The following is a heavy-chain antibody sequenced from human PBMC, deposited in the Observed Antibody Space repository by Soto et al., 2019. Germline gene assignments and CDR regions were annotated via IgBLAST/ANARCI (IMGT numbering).Heavy chain of an antibody. V-gene: IGHV4-30-4*01. J-gene: IGHJ5*02. Sequence: QVQLQESGPGLVKPSQTLSLTCTVSGGSISSGDYYWSWIRQPPGKGLEWIGYIYYSGSTYYNPSLMSRVTRSVDTSKNQFSLNLSSVTAADTAVYYCARERPDGCKLDPWGQGTLVTVSS. CDR2: IYYSGST. CDR1: GGSISSGDYY. CDR3: ARERPDGCKLDP. D-gene: IGHD6-19*01.